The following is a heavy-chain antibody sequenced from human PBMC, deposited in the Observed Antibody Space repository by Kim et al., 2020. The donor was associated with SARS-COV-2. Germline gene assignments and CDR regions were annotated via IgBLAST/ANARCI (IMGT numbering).Heavy chain of an antibody. V-gene: IGHV4-34*01. CDR1: GGSFSAYS. CDR3: ARGRAGVVPSPILGLGPYYYYYALDV. J-gene: IGHJ6*02. D-gene: IGHD3-3*01. CDR2: VNHSGIT. Sequence: SETLSLTCAVYGGSFSAYSSIWIRQAPGKGLEWIGEVNHSGITKYHPSLKSRVTISVDTSKNQFSLKLPSVTAADTAVFYCARGRAGVVPSPILGLGPYYYYYALDVWGQGTTVTVS.